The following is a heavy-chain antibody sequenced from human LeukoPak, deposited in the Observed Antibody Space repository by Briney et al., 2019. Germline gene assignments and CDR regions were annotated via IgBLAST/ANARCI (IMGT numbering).Heavy chain of an antibody. V-gene: IGHV3-23*01. CDR2: ISGGGIST. J-gene: IGHJ4*02. Sequence: PGGSLRLSCAASGFTFSSYAMSWVRQAPGKGLEWVSGISGGGISTYYADSVKGRFTISRDNSKNTLYLQMNSLRAEDTAVYYCARDTDYGGVDYWGRGTLVTVSS. D-gene: IGHD4-23*01. CDR3: ARDTDYGGVDY. CDR1: GFTFSSYA.